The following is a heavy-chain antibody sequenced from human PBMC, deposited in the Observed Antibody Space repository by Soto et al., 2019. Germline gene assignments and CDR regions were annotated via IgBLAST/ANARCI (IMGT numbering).Heavy chain of an antibody. CDR2: ISGSGGST. CDR3: AKYVRGWVPFDY. D-gene: IGHD6-19*01. CDR1: GFTFSSDA. Sequence: PGGSLRLSCAASGFTFSSDAMSWVRQAPGKGLEWVSAISGSGGSTYYADSLKGRFTISRDNSKNTLYLQMNTLRAEDTAVYYWAKYVRGWVPFDYLGLGTLVTGSS. J-gene: IGHJ4*02. V-gene: IGHV3-23*01.